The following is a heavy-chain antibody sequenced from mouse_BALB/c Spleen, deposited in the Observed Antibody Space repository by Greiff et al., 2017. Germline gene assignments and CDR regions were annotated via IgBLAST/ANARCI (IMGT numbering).Heavy chain of an antibody. CDR3: ARSLRLREGAY. Sequence: VQLQQSGAELMKPGASVKISCKATGYTFSSYWIEWVKQRPGHGLEWIGEILPGSGSTNYNEKFKGKAPFTADTSSNTAYMQLSSLTSEDSAVYYCARSLRLREGAYWGQGTLVTVSA. CDR1: GYTFSSYW. V-gene: IGHV1-9*01. CDR2: ILPGSGST. J-gene: IGHJ3*01. D-gene: IGHD1-2*01.